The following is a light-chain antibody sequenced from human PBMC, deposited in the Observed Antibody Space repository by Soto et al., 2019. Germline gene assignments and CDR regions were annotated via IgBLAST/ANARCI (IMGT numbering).Light chain of an antibody. Sequence: IVLTQSPDTLSLSPGERANLSCRASQSVRDTYLAWYQQKPGQAPSLLIYGASNRATGVPDRFSGSGSGTDFALTISRLEPEDFALYYCQYCERSAGTFGQGTKVDIK. J-gene: IGKJ1*01. CDR1: QSVRDTY. CDR2: GAS. V-gene: IGKV3-20*01. CDR3: QYCERSAGT.